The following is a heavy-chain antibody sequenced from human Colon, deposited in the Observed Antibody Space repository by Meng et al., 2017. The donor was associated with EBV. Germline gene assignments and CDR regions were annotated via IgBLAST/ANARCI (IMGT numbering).Heavy chain of an antibody. J-gene: IGHJ4*02. CDR3: VRDGYNDIAFDY. CDR2: VSGTGNNA. Sequence: EVELLESXXGXVXXGGXLRLSCATSGFTLSAYAMSWVRQGPGKGLEWVSGVSGTGNNAYYAGSVEGRFTASRDNSKNMLYLQMNSLRADDTAVYYCVRDGYNDIAFDYWDQGTLVTVSS. V-gene: IGHV3-23*01. D-gene: IGHD5-24*01. CDR1: GFTLSAYA.